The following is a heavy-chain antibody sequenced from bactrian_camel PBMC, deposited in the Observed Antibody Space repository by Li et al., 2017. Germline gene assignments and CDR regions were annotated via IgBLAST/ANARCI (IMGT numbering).Heavy chain of an antibody. CDR2: AYPSGGGT. J-gene: IGHJ4*01. CDR1: GPTTFKSLC. D-gene: IGHD2*01. CDR3: AAHFSYSRSCSLSPNAYLH. V-gene: IGHV3S1*01. Sequence: HVQLVESGGGSVQPGGSLRLSCSASGPTTFKSLCLGWFRRSPGKEREGIAVAYPSGGGTYYYNSVKGRFTISRDNDKNSLYLQMNDVKFEDTGMYYCAAHFSYSRSCSLSPNAYLHWGQGTQVTVS.